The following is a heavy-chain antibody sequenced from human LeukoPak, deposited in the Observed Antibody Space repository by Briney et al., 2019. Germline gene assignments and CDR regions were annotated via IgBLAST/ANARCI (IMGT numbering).Heavy chain of an antibody. V-gene: IGHV1-69*04. CDR1: GGTFSSYA. J-gene: IGHJ6*02. Sequence: SVKVSCKASGGTFSSYAISWVRQAPGQGLEWMGRIITILGIANYAQKFQGRVTITADKSTSTAYMELSSLRSEDTAVYYCARANSMVRGRNYYYGMDVWGQGTTVTVSS. CDR3: ARANSMVRGRNYYYGMDV. D-gene: IGHD3-10*01. CDR2: IITILGIA.